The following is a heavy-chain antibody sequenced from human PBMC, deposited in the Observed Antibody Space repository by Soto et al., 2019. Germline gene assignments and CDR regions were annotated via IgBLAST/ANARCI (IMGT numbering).Heavy chain of an antibody. CDR3: ARQPYSSGWYVDY. CDR2: ISYDGSNK. D-gene: IGHD6-19*01. CDR1: GFTFSSHA. V-gene: IGHV3-30-3*01. Sequence: AGSLRLSCAASGFTFSSHAMHWVRQAPGKGLEWVALISYDGSNKYYADSVKGRFTISRDNSKNTLYVQMNSLRAEDTAVYHCARQPYSSGWYVDYWGQGTLVTVSS. J-gene: IGHJ4*02.